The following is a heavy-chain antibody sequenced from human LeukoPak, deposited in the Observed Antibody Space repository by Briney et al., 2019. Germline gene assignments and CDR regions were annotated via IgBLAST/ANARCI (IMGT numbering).Heavy chain of an antibody. Sequence: PGGSLRLSCVASGFTFSSSWMSWVRQAPGKGLEWVANIIRDGSEKYCVDSVKGRFTIPRDNAKNSLYLQMNSLRAEDTAVYYCAREAGIPPSTQQWPTSVDYWGQGTLVTVSS. CDR1: GFTFSSSW. CDR2: IIRDGSEK. V-gene: IGHV3-7*05. J-gene: IGHJ4*02. D-gene: IGHD5-18*01. CDR3: AREAGIPPSTQQWPTSVDY.